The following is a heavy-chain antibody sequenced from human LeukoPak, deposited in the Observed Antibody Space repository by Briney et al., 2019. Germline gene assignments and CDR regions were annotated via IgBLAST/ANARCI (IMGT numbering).Heavy chain of an antibody. Sequence: GGSLRLSCAASGFTFRSDGMHWVRQAPGKGLEWVTFIGYDGNTKYYVDSVKGRFTISRDNSKNTLYLQMNSLRVEDTAVYYCAKDRATNWSLDYWGQGTLVIVSP. CDR2: IGYDGNTK. V-gene: IGHV3-30*02. CDR1: GFTFRSDG. D-gene: IGHD1-1*01. CDR3: AKDRATNWSLDY. J-gene: IGHJ4*02.